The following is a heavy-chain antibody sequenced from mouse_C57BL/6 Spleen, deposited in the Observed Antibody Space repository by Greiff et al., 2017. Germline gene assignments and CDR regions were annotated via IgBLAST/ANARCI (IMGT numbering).Heavy chain of an antibody. D-gene: IGHD1-1*01. CDR1: GYTFTSYW. CDR2: IDPSDSYT. Sequence: QVQLQQSGAELVMPGASVKLSCKASGYTFTSYWMHWVKQRPGQGLEWIGEIDPSDSYTNYNQKFKGKSTLTVDKSSSTAYMQLSSLTSEDSAVYYCARSTVVATRYFDYWGQGTTLTVSS. V-gene: IGHV1-69*01. J-gene: IGHJ2*01. CDR3: ARSTVVATRYFDY.